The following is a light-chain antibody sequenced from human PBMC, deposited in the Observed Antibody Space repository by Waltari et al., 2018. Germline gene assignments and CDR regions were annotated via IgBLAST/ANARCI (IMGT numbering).Light chain of an antibody. J-gene: IGKJ1*01. V-gene: IGKV2-30*01. CDR2: KVS. CDR3: MQGIHRPWT. CDR1: ESLVSSDGNTY. Sequence: DVVMTQSPLSLPVTLGQAASISCRSSESLVSSDGNTYFNWFHQRPGQPPRRLFYKVSNRDSGVPDRFSGSGSGTDFTLTISRVEAGDVGVYYCMQGIHRPWTFGQGTKVEIK.